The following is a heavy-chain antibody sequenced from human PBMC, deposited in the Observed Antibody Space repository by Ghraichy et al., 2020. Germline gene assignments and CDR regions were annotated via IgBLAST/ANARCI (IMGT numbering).Heavy chain of an antibody. CDR1: GFSVSNLY. D-gene: IGHD6-19*01. CDR2: IYKGGAT. J-gene: IGHJ3*01. Sequence: GGSLRLSCAASGFSVSNLYMSWVRQAPGKGLEWVSTIYKGGATFYVDYVKGRFVIHRDSSKNTLFLQMNDLRGEDSSTYYCVRPNPEWLGAFDLWGQGTTVTVSS. CDR3: VRPNPEWLGAFDL. V-gene: IGHV3-66*04.